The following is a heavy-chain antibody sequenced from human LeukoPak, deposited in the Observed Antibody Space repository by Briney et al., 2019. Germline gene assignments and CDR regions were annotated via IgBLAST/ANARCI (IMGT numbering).Heavy chain of an antibody. V-gene: IGHV4-4*07. CDR2: IYTSEST. CDR3: ARKRPSGSYGDAFDY. CDR1: GGSISSYY. D-gene: IGHD5-18*01. J-gene: IGHJ4*02. Sequence: SETLSLTCTVSGGSISSYYWSWIRQPAGKGLVWIGRIYTSESTNYNPSLKSRVTISVDKSKNQFSLKLSSVTAADTAVYYCARKRPSGSYGDAFDYWGQGTLVTVSS.